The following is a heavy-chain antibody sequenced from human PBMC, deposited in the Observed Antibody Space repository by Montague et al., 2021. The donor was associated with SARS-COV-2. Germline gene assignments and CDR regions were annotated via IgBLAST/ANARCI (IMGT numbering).Heavy chain of an antibody. V-gene: IGHV4-39*01. CDR2: IYYSGST. Sequence: SETLSLTCTVSGGSISSSSYYWGWIRQPPGKGLEWIGNIYYSGSTYYNPSLKSRVTISVDTSKNQFSLKLSSVTAADTAVYYCARQKMGSVTIFGVVMHDRWCDPGGQGTLVTVSS. CDR3: ARQKMGSVTIFGVVMHDRWCDP. D-gene: IGHD3-3*01. CDR1: GGSISSSSYY. J-gene: IGHJ5*02.